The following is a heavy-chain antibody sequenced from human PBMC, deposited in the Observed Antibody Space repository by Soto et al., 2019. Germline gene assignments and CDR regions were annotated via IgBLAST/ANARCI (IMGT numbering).Heavy chain of an antibody. CDR1: GYTFTSYG. CDR3: AKVRYSSPMGYYYGMDV. Sequence: ASVKVSCKASGYTFTSYGISWVRQAPGQGLEWVGGISPNCGRIKYAQKFQGRVTITADKSTSTSYMEVNNLRSEDTAVYYCAKVRYSSPMGYYYGMDVWGQGTTVTVSS. CDR2: ISPNCGRI. J-gene: IGHJ6*02. V-gene: IGHV1-18*01. D-gene: IGHD6-19*01.